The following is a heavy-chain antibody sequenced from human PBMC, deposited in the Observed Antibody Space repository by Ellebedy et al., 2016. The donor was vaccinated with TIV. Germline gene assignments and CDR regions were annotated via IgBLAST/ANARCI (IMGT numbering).Heavy chain of an antibody. J-gene: IGHJ4*02. V-gene: IGHV3-30*04. D-gene: IGHD1-26*01. CDR2: ISYDGNNK. CDR1: GFIFGNYA. Sequence: GGSLRLXXAASGFIFGNYAMNWVRQTPGKGLEWVAFISYDGNNKYYADSMKGRFTLSRDNAKNTLYLEMNSLRAEDTAVYFCARDRSYSPTYWGQGTLVTVSS. CDR3: ARDRSYSPTY.